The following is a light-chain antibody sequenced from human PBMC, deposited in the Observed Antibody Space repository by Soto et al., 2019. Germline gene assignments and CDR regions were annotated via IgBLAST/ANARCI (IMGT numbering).Light chain of an antibody. CDR1: SSDIGSYIY. V-gene: IGLV2-14*01. CDR3: SSYTGSSTLV. CDR2: EVS. Sequence: QSVLTQPASVSGSPGQSITISCTGTSSDIGSYIYVSWYQHHPGKVPKLMIYEVSNRPSGVSDRFSGSKSGNTASLTISGLQAEDEADYYCSSYTGSSTLVFGGGTKVTV. J-gene: IGLJ3*02.